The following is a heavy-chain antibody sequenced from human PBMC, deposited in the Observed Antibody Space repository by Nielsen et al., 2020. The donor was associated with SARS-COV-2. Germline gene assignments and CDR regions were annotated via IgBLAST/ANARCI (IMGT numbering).Heavy chain of an antibody. Sequence: GRSRRLPWAASGFTFDDYAMHWVRQAPGKGLEWVSGISWNSGSIGYADSVKGRFTISRDNAKNSLYLQMNSLRAEDTALYYCAKMPQGDDAFDIWGQGTMVTVSS. CDR3: AKMPQGDDAFDI. J-gene: IGHJ3*02. V-gene: IGHV3-9*01. CDR1: GFTFDDYA. CDR2: ISWNSGSI. D-gene: IGHD2-2*01.